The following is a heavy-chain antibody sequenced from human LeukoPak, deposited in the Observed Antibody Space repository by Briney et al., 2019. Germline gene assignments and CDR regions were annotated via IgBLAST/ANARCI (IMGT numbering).Heavy chain of an antibody. CDR1: GGSISSSSYY. Sequence: SETLSLTCTVSGGSISSSSYYWGWIRQPPGKGLEWIGSIYYSGSTYYNPSLKSRVTISVDTSKNQFSLKLSSVTAADTAVYYCARGARVGYWFDPWGQGTLVTVSS. J-gene: IGHJ5*02. CDR3: ARGARVGYWFDP. V-gene: IGHV4-39*01. D-gene: IGHD1-26*01. CDR2: IYYSGST.